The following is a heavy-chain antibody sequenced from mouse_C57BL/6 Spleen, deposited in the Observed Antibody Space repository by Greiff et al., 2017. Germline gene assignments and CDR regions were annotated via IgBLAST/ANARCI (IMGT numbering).Heavy chain of an antibody. D-gene: IGHD2-4*01. CDR2: INPNTGGT. CDR1: GYTFTGYN. CDR3: ARWGLRREYYFDD. J-gene: IGHJ2*01. Sequence: VQLKEPGPELVKPGASVKMSCKASGYTFTGYNMHWVKQSPGKSLEWIGYINPNTGGTSYNQKFKGKATLTVNKSSSTAYMELRSLTSADSAVYYCARWGLRREYYFDDWGQGTTLTVSS. V-gene: IGHV1-22*01.